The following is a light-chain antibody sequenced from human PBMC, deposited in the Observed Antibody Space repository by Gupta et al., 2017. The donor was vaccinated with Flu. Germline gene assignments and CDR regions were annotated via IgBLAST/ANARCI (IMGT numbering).Light chain of an antibody. CDR2: RSV. Sequence: SVLTQPASSSGTPGDSSTSAWDGSRSNIGSNDVYWYQQFPGTAPKLLINRSVHRPSGVPDRFSGSKSGTSASLAISGLRSEDEADYYCAARDDGSYVFGLGTKVTVL. J-gene: IGLJ1*01. CDR1: RSNIGSND. CDR3: AARDDGSYV. V-gene: IGLV1-47*01.